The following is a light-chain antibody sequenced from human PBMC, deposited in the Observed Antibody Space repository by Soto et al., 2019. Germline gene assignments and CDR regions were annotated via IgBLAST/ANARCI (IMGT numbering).Light chain of an antibody. CDR1: RGHSSYA. J-gene: IGLJ7*01. CDR2: LNSDGSH. CDR3: QTWGTGPFV. V-gene: IGLV4-69*01. Sequence: QLVLTQSPSASASLGASVKLTCTLSRGHSSYAIAWHQQQPEKGPRYLMKLNSDGSHSKGDGIPDRFSGSSSGAERYLTISSLQSEDEADYYCQTWGTGPFVFGTGTQLTVL.